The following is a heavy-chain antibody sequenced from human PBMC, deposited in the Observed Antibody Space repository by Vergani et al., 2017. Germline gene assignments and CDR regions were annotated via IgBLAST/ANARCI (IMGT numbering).Heavy chain of an antibody. CDR1: GFTFDDYG. Sequence: VQLVESGGGVVRPGGSLRLSCAASGFTFDDYGMSWVRQAPGKGLEWVAVISYDGSNKYYADSVKGRFTISRDNYKNTLYLQMNSLRAEDTAVYYCAKDASPILAVAGSRWWYFDLWGRGTLVTVSS. CDR2: ISYDGSNK. CDR3: AKDASPILAVAGSRWWYFDL. J-gene: IGHJ2*01. V-gene: IGHV3-30*18. D-gene: IGHD6-19*01.